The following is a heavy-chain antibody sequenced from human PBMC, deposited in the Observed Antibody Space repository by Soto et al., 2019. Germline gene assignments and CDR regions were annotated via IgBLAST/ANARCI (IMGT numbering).Heavy chain of an antibody. D-gene: IGHD3-3*01. J-gene: IGHJ5*02. CDR3: ARHMTIFGVVHWFDL. CDR1: GGSISSSSYY. Sequence: SETLSLTCTVSGGSISSSSYYWGWIRQPPGKGLEWIGSIYYSGSTYYNPSLKSRVTISVDTSKNQFSLKLSSVTAADTAVYYCARHMTIFGVVHWFDLWVQGTLVTVSS. V-gene: IGHV4-39*01. CDR2: IYYSGST.